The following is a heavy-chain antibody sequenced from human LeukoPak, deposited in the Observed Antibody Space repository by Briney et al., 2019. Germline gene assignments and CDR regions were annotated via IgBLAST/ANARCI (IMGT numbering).Heavy chain of an antibody. V-gene: IGHV7-4-1*02. J-gene: IGHJ4*02. D-gene: IGHD3-22*01. CDR1: GYTFIGYY. CDR2: INTNTGNP. Sequence: GASVKVSCKTSGYTFIGYYMHWVRQAPGQGLEWMGWINTNTGNPTYAQGFTGRFVFSLDTSVSTAYLQISSLKAEDTAVYYCASLSRVYYDSSGYNDYWGQGTLVTVSS. CDR3: ASLSRVYYDSSGYNDY.